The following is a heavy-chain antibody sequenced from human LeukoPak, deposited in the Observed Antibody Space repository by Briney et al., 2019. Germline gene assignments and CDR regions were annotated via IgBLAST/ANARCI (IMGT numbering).Heavy chain of an antibody. CDR2: IFYSGAT. D-gene: IGHD2/OR15-2a*01. V-gene: IGHV4-39*01. CDR1: GGSISNSRYY. CDR3: ARGATSLSYFDS. Sequence: SETLSLTCSVSGGSISNSRYYWGWLRQPPGKGLEWIGSIFYSGATNSNPSLRSRLTISVDTSKNQFSLKLGSVTAADAAVYYCARGATSLSYFDSRGQGTLVTVSS. J-gene: IGHJ4*02.